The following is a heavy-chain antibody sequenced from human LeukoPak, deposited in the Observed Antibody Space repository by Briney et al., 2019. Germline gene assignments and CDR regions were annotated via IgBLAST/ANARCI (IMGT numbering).Heavy chain of an antibody. J-gene: IGHJ4*02. D-gene: IGHD1-26*01. Sequence: SVEVSCKASGGTFSSYAISWVRQAPGQGLEWMGGIIPIFGTANYAQKLQGRVTMTTDTSTSTAYMELRSLRSDDTAVYYCARASYSGSSDWGQGTLVTVSS. V-gene: IGHV1-69*05. CDR2: IIPIFGTA. CDR3: ARASYSGSSD. CDR1: GGTFSSYA.